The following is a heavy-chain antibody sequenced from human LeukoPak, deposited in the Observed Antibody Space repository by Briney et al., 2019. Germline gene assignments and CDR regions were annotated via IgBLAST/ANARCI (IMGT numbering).Heavy chain of an antibody. CDR3: AKDGSSSSTYYFYFDY. V-gene: IGHV3-23*01. Sequence: GGSLRLSWAAFGCTFSTYAMSGSRHAPGKGLGGVSAFSGRGDSTYYADSVKGRFTISRAYSKNTLYLQMNSLIAEDTAVYYCAKDGSSSSTYYFYFDYWGQGTLVTVSS. CDR2: FSGRGDST. J-gene: IGHJ4*02. D-gene: IGHD3-22*01. CDR1: GCTFSTYA.